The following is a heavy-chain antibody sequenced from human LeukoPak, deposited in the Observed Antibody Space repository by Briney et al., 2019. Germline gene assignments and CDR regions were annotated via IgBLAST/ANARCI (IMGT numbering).Heavy chain of an antibody. CDR1: GASISSAGHY. V-gene: IGHV4-31*03. D-gene: IGHD1-26*01. Sequence: SETLSLTCTVSGASISSAGHYWSWIRQHPGKGLEWIGYIYYSGITYYNPSLKTRVTISVDTSKNQFSLKLSSVTAADTAVYYCARVGGTNYYYYGMDVWGQGTTVTVSS. CDR2: IYYSGIT. CDR3: ARVGGTNYYYYGMDV. J-gene: IGHJ6*02.